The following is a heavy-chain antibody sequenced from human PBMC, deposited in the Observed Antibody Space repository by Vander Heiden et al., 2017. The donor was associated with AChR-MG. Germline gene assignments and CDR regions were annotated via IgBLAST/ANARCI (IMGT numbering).Heavy chain of an antibody. V-gene: IGHV4-31*03. CDR1: GGSIRREGYY. CDR3: ARAKVTNGEYDFEY. D-gene: IGHD4-17*01. J-gene: IGHJ4*02. Sequence: QVQLVESGPGLVKPSQTLSLTCTVPGGSIRREGYYWSWIRQHPRMGLEWIGYIYYSGSAYSNPSLKSRLTMSVDTSKNQFSLKLTSVTAADTAVYYCARAKVTNGEYDFEYWGQGTLVTVSS. CDR2: IYYSGSA.